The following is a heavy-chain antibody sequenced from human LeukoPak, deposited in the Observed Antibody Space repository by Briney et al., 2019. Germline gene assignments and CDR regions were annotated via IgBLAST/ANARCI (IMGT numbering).Heavy chain of an antibody. J-gene: IGHJ4*02. CDR2: ISGSGGST. CDR1: GFTFSSYA. Sequence: GGSLRLSCAASGFTFSSYAMSWVRQAPGKGLVWVSAISGSGGSTYYADSVKGRFTISRDNSKNTLYLQMNSLRAEDTAVYYCAKDDTMIVGYLGYWGQGTLVTVSS. D-gene: IGHD3-22*01. CDR3: AKDDTMIVGYLGY. V-gene: IGHV3-23*01.